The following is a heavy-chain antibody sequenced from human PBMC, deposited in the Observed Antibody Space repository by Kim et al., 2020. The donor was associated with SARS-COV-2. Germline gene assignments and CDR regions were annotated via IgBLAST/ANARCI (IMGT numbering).Heavy chain of an antibody. Sequence: GGSLRLSCAASGFTFSSYSMNWVRQAPGKGLEWVSSISSSSSYIYYADSVKGRFTISRDNAKNSLYLQMNSLRAEDTAVYYCAREPQHCSSTSCYGDGMDVWGQGTTVTVSS. CDR3: AREPQHCSSTSCYGDGMDV. CDR2: ISSSSSYI. D-gene: IGHD2-2*01. V-gene: IGHV3-21*01. CDR1: GFTFSSYS. J-gene: IGHJ6*02.